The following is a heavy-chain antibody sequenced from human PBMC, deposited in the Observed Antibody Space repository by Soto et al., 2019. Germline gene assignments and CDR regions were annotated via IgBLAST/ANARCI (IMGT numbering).Heavy chain of an antibody. J-gene: IGHJ5*02. CDR1: GYSFTSYW. V-gene: IGHV5-51*03. D-gene: IGHD2-2*01. CDR2: IYPGDSDT. CDR3: ARGGYCSSTSCPSPDWFDP. Sequence: EVQLVQSGAEVKKPGESLKISCKGSGYSFTSYWICWVRQMPGKGLEWLGIIYPGDSDTRYSPSFQGQDTISADKSISTAYLQGSSLKASDTAMYYCARGGYCSSTSCPSPDWFDPWGQGTLVTVSS.